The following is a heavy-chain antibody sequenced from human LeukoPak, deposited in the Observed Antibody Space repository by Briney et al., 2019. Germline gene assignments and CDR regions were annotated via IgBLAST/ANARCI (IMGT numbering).Heavy chain of an antibody. V-gene: IGHV4-30-2*01. J-gene: IGHJ3*02. CDR2: IYHSGST. Sequence: SLTLSLTCAVSGGSISSGGYSWSWIRQPPGKGLEWIGYIYHSGSTYYNPSLKSRVTISVDRSKNQFSLKLSSVTAADTAVYYCARKNDAFDIWGQGTMVTVSS. CDR3: ARKNDAFDI. CDR1: GGSISSGGYS.